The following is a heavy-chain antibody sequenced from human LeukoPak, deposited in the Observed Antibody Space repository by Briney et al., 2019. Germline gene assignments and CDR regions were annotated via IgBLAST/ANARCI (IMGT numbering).Heavy chain of an antibody. CDR2: IYTSGST. D-gene: IGHD3-16*02. J-gene: IGHJ5*02. V-gene: IGHV4-4*07. CDR3: ARGGYDYVRGSYLNWFDP. CDR1: GGSISSYY. Sequence: PSETLSLTCTVAGGSISSYYWSWIRQPAGKGLEWIGRIYTSGSTNYNPSLKSRVTMSVDTSKNQFSLKLSSVTAADTAVYYCARGGYDYVRGSYLNWFDPWGQGTLVTVSS.